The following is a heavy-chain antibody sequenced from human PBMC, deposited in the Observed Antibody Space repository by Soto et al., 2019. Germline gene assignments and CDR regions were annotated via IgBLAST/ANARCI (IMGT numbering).Heavy chain of an antibody. V-gene: IGHV4-59*01. D-gene: IGHD3-9*01. J-gene: IGHJ4*02. CDR2: IYYSGST. CDR1: GGSISSYY. Sequence: QVQLQESGPGLVKPSETLSLTCTVSGGSISSYYWSWIRQPPGKGLEWIGYIYYSGSTNYNPSLKSRVTISVDTSKNQFSLKLSSVTAADTAVYYCAREDWDYWGQGTLVTVSS. CDR3: AREDWDY.